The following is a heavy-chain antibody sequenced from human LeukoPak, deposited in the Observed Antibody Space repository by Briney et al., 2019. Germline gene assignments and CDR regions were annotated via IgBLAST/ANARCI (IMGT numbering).Heavy chain of an antibody. CDR3: ARDRHRYDYDSGGYPPY. Sequence: GGSLRLSCAASGFTFSSYSMLWVRQAPGKGLEWVSYISSSSSTIYYADSVKGRFTISRDNAKNSLYLQMNTLRAEDTAVYYCARDRHRYDYDSGGYPPYWGQGTLVTVSS. CDR2: ISSSSSTI. J-gene: IGHJ4*02. D-gene: IGHD3-22*01. V-gene: IGHV3-48*01. CDR1: GFTFSSYS.